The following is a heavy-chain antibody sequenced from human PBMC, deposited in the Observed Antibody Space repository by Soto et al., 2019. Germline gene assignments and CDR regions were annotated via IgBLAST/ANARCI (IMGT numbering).Heavy chain of an antibody. V-gene: IGHV1-8*01. CDR3: ARGQQGFYYYGMDV. Sequence: ASVKVSCKASGYTFTSYDINWVRQATGQGLEWMGWMNPNSGNTGYAQKFQGRVTMTRNTSISTAYMELSSLRYEDTAVYYCARGQQGFYYYGMDVWGQGTTVTVS. CDR1: GYTFTSYD. CDR2: MNPNSGNT. J-gene: IGHJ6*02.